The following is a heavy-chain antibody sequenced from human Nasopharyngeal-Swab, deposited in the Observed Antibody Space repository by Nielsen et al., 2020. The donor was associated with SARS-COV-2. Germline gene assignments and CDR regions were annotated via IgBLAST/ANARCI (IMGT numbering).Heavy chain of an antibody. V-gene: IGHV3-23*03. J-gene: IGHJ4*02. CDR3: ASARGSFDY. Sequence: WIRQPPGKGLEWVALIYGGGFVTHYVDSVKGRFTVSRDDSRGTLSPQMNSLRVDDPAVYYCASARGSFDYWGQGAVVTVSS. CDR2: IYGGGFVT.